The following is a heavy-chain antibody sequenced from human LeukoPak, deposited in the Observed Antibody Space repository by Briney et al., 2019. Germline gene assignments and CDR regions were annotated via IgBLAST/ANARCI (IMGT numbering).Heavy chain of an antibody. V-gene: IGHV4-4*07. Sequence: SETLSLTCTVSGGSIRSYYWSWIRQPAGKGLEWIGRIYSSGSTNYNPSLKSRVTMSVDTSKNQFSLKLSSVTAADTAVYYCARDFPSYGDHNWFDPWGQGTLVIVSS. D-gene: IGHD4-17*01. J-gene: IGHJ5*02. CDR3: ARDFPSYGDHNWFDP. CDR1: GGSIRSYY. CDR2: IYSSGST.